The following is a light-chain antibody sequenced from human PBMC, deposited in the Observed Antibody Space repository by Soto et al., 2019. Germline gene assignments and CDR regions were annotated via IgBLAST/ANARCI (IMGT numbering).Light chain of an antibody. CDR3: SSYTGSTTLVI. CDR2: DVS. V-gene: IGLV2-14*03. Sequence: QAVVTQPASVSGSPGQSITISCTGTSSDVGGYNYVSWYQQHPGKAPKLMIYDVSNRPSGVSNRFSGSRSGNTASLTISGLQAEDEAHYYCSSYTGSTTLVIFGGGNKLTVL. J-gene: IGLJ2*01. CDR1: SSDVGGYNY.